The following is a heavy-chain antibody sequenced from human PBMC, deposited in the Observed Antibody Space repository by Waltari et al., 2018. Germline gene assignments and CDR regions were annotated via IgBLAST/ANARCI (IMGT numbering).Heavy chain of an antibody. CDR3: GRDRGWRQHDY. V-gene: IGHV3-7*01. CDR2: IKQDGSTK. CDR1: GFTCSTYW. J-gene: IGHJ4*02. Sequence: EVQLVESGGGLVQPGGSLRLSCSASGFTCSTYWMGWVRQAPGKGLEWVANIKQDGSTKYYVDSVKGRFTISRDNAKNSLYLQMNSLRAEDTAVYYCGRDRGWRQHDYWGQGTLVTVSS. D-gene: IGHD5-12*01.